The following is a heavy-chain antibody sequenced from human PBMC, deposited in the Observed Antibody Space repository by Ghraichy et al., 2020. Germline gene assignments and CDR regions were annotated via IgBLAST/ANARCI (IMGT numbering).Heavy chain of an antibody. D-gene: IGHD2-8*01. J-gene: IGHJ4*02. CDR1: GGSVSSGSYY. Sequence: SETLSLTCTVSGGSVSSGSYYWSWIRQPPGKGLEWIGYIYYSGSTNYNPSLKSRVTISVDTSKNQFSLKLSSVTAADTAVYYCARDARYCTNGVCFSFDYWGQGTLVTVSS. V-gene: IGHV4-61*01. CDR2: IYYSGST. CDR3: ARDARYCTNGVCFSFDY.